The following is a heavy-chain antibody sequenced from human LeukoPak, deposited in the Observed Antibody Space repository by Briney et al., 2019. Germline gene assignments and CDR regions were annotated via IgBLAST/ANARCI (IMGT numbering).Heavy chain of an antibody. D-gene: IGHD3-22*01. Sequence: PGGSLRLSCAASGFTFSSYAMHWVRQAPGKGLEWVAVISYDGSNKYYADSVKGRFTISRDNSKNTLYLQMNSLRAEDTAVYYCARPNYYDSSGYYSPPGYWGQGTLVTVSS. CDR2: ISYDGSNK. CDR3: ARPNYYDSSGYYSPPGY. J-gene: IGHJ4*02. CDR1: GFTFSSYA. V-gene: IGHV3-30-3*01.